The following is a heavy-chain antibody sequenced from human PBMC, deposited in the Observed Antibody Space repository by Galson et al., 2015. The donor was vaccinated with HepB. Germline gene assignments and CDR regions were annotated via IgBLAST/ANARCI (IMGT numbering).Heavy chain of an antibody. Sequence: SLRLSCAASGSAAGLTFRNYWMNWVRQAPGKGLEWVANVKQEGTEQYYVDSVKGRFTILRDNAKNLLFLQMNRLRVEDTAVYFCAGGGGFLADQWGQGTLVTVSS. D-gene: IGHD3-10*01. CDR1: GSAAGLTFRNYW. CDR2: VKQEGTEQ. J-gene: IGHJ4*01. CDR3: AGGGGFLADQ. V-gene: IGHV3-7*03.